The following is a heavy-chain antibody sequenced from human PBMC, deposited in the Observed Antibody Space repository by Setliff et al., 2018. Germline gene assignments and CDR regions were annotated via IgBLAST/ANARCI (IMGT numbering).Heavy chain of an antibody. Sequence: SETLSLTCTVSGDSINSYPYYWGWIRQPPEKGLEWIGRIYYRGDTYYNPSLKGRLTISVDTAQNQFSLRLTSVTAADTAIYYCARDTSSDWAAWFDPWSQGILVTVS. CDR1: GDSINSYPYY. J-gene: IGHJ5*02. D-gene: IGHD3-22*01. V-gene: IGHV4-39*07. CDR3: ARDTSSDWAAWFDP. CDR2: IYYRGDT.